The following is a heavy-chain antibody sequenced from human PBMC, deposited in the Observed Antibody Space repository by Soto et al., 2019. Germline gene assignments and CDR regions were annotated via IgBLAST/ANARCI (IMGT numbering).Heavy chain of an antibody. V-gene: IGHV3-30*18. CDR2: KPYDGSNK. CDR1: GFTFSSYG. Sequence: QVQRVESGGGVVQPGRSLRLSCAAYGFTFSSYGMHWVRQAPGKGLEWVAVKPYDGSNKYYADSVKGRFTISRDNSKNALYLQMSSLRAEATAVYYCAKDGLGYYDRSGFAGYWGQGTLVTVSS. D-gene: IGHD3-22*01. J-gene: IGHJ4*02. CDR3: AKDGLGYYDRSGFAGY.